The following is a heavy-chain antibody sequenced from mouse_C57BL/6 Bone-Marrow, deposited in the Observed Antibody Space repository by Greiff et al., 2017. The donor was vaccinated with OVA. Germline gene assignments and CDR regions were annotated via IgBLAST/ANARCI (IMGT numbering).Heavy chain of an antibody. J-gene: IGHJ4*01. Sequence: EVQVVESGGDLVKPGGSLKLSCAASGFTFSSYGMSWVRQTPDKRLEWVATISSGGSYTYSPDSVKGRFTFSRDNAKNTLYLQMSRLKSEDTAMYDCSRPRYYYGSSYEVYDMDYWGQGTSVTVSS. V-gene: IGHV5-6*01. D-gene: IGHD1-1*01. CDR3: SRPRYYYGSSYEVYDMDY. CDR1: GFTFSSYG. CDR2: ISSGGSYT.